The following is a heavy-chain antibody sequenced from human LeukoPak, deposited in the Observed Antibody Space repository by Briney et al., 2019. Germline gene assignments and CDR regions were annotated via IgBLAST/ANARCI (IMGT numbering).Heavy chain of an antibody. Sequence: GGSLRLSCAASGFIFSTYTIHWVRQAPGKGLEWVAVISFDGRDKYYADSVKGRFTISRDNSKNKLYLQMNSLGGEDTAVYYCARDLGGLQWLTSSDAFDIWGQGTMVTVSS. CDR1: GFIFSTYT. CDR2: ISFDGRDK. J-gene: IGHJ3*02. V-gene: IGHV3-30*04. D-gene: IGHD5-12*01. CDR3: ARDLGGLQWLTSSDAFDI.